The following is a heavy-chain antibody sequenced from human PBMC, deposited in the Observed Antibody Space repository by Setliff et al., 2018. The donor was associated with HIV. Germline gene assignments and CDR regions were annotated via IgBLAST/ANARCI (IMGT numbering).Heavy chain of an antibody. Sequence: TLSLTCTVSSGSISSNSYYWGWIRQPPGKGLEWIGSIYSSGITNYNPSLKSRLTISLDTSKNQFSLQVTSVTAADTAVYYCARDPYCPNTCYEDFTFDSWGQGTLVTSPQ. D-gene: IGHD2-8*01. V-gene: IGHV4-39*07. CDR3: ARDPYCPNTCYEDFTFDS. J-gene: IGHJ4*02. CDR2: IYSSGIT. CDR1: SGSISSNSYY.